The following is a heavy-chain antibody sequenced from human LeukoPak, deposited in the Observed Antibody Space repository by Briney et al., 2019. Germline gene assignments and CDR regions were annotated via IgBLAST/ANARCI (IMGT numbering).Heavy chain of an antibody. CDR1: GYSFTSYW. Sequence: GESLKISCKGSGYSFTSYWIGWVRQMPGKGLEWMGIIYPGDSDTRYSPSFQGQVTISADKSISTAYLQWSSLKASDTAMYYCARFTRPRGTMVRGVIGTYFDYWGQGTLVTVSS. CDR3: ARFTRPRGTMVRGVIGTYFDY. J-gene: IGHJ4*02. D-gene: IGHD3-10*01. CDR2: IYPGDSDT. V-gene: IGHV5-51*01.